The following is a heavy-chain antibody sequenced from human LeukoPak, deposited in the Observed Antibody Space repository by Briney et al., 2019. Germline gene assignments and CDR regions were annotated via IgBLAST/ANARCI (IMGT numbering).Heavy chain of an antibody. D-gene: IGHD1-14*01. CDR2: ISWDGGST. CDR1: GFTFDDYS. CDR3: ANDGKNHFDS. J-gene: IGHJ4*02. V-gene: IGHV3-43*01. Sequence: GGSLRLSCAASGFTFDDYSMHWVRQAPGKGLEWVSLISWDGGSTYYADSVKGRFTISGDNSKNSLYLQMNSLRTEDTALYYCANDGKNHFDSWGQGALVTVSS.